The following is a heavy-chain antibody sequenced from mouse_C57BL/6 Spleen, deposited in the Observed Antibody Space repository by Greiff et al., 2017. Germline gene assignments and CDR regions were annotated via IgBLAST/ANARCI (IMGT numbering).Heavy chain of an antibody. CDR2: IHPNSGST. J-gene: IGHJ3*01. CDR1: GYTFTSYW. V-gene: IGHV1-64*01. D-gene: IGHD2-4*01. CDR3: ARVDYDYDGGAWFAY. Sequence: VQLQQPGAELVKPGASVKLSCKASGYTFTSYWMPWVKQRPGQGLEWIGMIHPNSGSTNYNEKFKSKATLTVDKSSSTAYMQLSSLTSEDSAVYYCARVDYDYDGGAWFAYWGQGTLVTVSA.